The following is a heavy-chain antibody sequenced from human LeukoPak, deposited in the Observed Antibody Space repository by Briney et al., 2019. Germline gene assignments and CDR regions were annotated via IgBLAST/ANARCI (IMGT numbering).Heavy chain of an antibody. D-gene: IGHD4-17*01. CDR2: IYYSGRT. CDR3: ARVRDGDYGYIGFDP. J-gene: IGHJ5*02. CDR1: GGSFSSGGYY. V-gene: IGHV4-31*03. Sequence: SETLSLTCTVSGGSFSSGGYYWSWIRQHPGKGLEWIGYIYYSGRTYYNPSLKSRVTISVDTSKNQFSLRLSSVTAADTAVYHCARVRDGDYGYIGFDPWGQGTLVTVSS.